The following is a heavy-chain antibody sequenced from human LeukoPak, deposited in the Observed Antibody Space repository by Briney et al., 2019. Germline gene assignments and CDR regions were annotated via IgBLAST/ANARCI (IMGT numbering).Heavy chain of an antibody. J-gene: IGHJ4*02. CDR2: ISSDGSST. CDR3: ARGYSGSYRFDY. D-gene: IGHD1-26*01. CDR1: GFTFSSCW. Sequence: GRTLSLSCAASGFTFSSCWMHWVRHAPGKGLVWVSRISSDGSSTTYADSVKGRFTISRDNAKNTLYLPMNSLRAEDTAVYYCARGYSGSYRFDYWGQGTLVTVSS. V-gene: IGHV3-74*01.